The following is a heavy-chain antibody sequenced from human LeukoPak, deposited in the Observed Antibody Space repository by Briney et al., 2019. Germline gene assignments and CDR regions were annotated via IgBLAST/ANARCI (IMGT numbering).Heavy chain of an antibody. Sequence: GGSLRLSCAASGFTFSGSAMHWVRQASGKGLEWVGRIRSKANSYATAYAASVKGRFTISRDDSKNTAYLQMNSLKTEDTAVYYCTRFTGIAARPAFYYYYYMDVWGKGTTVTVSS. J-gene: IGHJ6*03. V-gene: IGHV3-73*01. D-gene: IGHD6-6*01. CDR2: IRSKANSYAT. CDR1: GFTFSGSA. CDR3: TRFTGIAARPAFYYYYYMDV.